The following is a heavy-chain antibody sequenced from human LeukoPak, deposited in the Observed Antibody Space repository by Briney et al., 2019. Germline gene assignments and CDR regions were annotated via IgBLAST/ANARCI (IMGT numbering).Heavy chain of an antibody. CDR3: ARGGVVTMVRTKRRFDY. V-gene: IGHV4-34*01. CDR2: INHSGST. Sequence: SETLSLTCAVYGGSLSGYYWSWIRQPPGKGLEWIGEINHSGSTNYNPSLKSRVTISVDTSKNQFSLKLSSVTAADTAVYYCARGGVVTMVRTKRRFDYWGQGTLVTVSS. D-gene: IGHD3-10*01. J-gene: IGHJ4*02. CDR1: GGSLSGYY.